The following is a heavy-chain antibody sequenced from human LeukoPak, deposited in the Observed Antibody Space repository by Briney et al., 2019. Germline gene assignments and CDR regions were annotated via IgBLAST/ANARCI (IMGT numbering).Heavy chain of an antibody. CDR3: ARGTYYYDSSGYLTLQPDY. J-gene: IGHJ4*02. CDR2: ISYDGSNK. Sequence: GGSLRLSCAASGFTFSSYAMHWVRQAPGKGLEWVAVISYDGSNKYYADSVKGRFTISRDNSKNTLYLQMNSLRAEDTAVYYCARGTYYYDSSGYLTLQPDYWGQGTLVTVSS. D-gene: IGHD3-22*01. V-gene: IGHV3-30*04. CDR1: GFTFSSYA.